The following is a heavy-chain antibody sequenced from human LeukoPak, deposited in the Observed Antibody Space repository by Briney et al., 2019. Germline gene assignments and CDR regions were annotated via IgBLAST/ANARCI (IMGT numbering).Heavy chain of an antibody. CDR2: IYSGGTT. J-gene: IGHJ5*02. CDR1: GFIVSNNY. CDR3: AREGLSVNWFDP. Sequence: GGSLRLSCAASGFIVSNNYMSWARQAPGKGLEWVSVIYSGGTTYYVDSVKGRFTISRDSPKNTLYLQMNSLRAEDTAVYYCAREGLSVNWFDPWGQGTLVTVSS. V-gene: IGHV3-53*01.